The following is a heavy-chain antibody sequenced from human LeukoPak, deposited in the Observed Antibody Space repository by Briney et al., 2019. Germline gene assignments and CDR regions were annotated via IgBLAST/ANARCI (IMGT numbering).Heavy chain of an antibody. CDR3: ATQRGSYLWGTDFDY. CDR2: INPNSGDT. CDR1: GYTFTGYY. D-gene: IGHD3-16*01. J-gene: IGHJ4*02. V-gene: IGHV1-2*02. Sequence: GASVKVSCKASGYTFTGYYMHWVRRAPGQGLEWMGWINPNSGDTKYAQKFQGRVTMTRDTSISTAYMELSRLTSDDTAVYYCATQRGSYLWGTDFDYWGQGTLVTVSS.